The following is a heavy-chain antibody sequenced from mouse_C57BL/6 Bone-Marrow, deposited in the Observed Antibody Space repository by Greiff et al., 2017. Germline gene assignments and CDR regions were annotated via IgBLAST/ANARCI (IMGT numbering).Heavy chain of an antibody. D-gene: IGHD1-1*01. V-gene: IGHV5-6*02. CDR1: GFTFSSYG. CDR3: ARRGENYGDAMDY. J-gene: IGHJ4*01. CDR2: ISSGGSYT. Sequence: DVMLVESGGDLVKPGGSLKLSCAASGFTFSSYGMSWVRQTPDKRLERVATISSGGSYTYYPDSVKGRFTLSRDNAKNTLYLQMSSLKSEDTAMYYCARRGENYGDAMDYWGQGTSVTVSS.